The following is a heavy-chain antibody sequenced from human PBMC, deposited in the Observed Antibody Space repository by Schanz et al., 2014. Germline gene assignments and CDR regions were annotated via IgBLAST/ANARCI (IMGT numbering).Heavy chain of an antibody. V-gene: IGHV3-23*01. CDR3: AKGRFGELSAFDI. D-gene: IGHD3-10*01. J-gene: IGHJ3*02. CDR1: GFAFSSFA. CDR2: IGVDGTTT. Sequence: EVQLMESGGGLVKPGGSLRLSCVASGFAFSSFAMTWVRQAPGRGLEWVSVIGVDGTTTYYADSVKGRFTISRDNSKNTLYLQMKSLRAEDTAVYYCAKGRFGELSAFDIWGQGTMVTVSS.